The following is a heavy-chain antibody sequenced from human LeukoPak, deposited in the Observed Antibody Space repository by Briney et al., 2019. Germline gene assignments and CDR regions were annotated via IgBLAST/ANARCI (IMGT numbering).Heavy chain of an antibody. V-gene: IGHV4-59*08. J-gene: IGHJ4*02. CDR3: TTSKLGLDY. CDR2: IYYSGST. CDR1: GGSISSYY. Sequence: SETLSLTCTVSGGSISSYYWSWIRQPPGKGLEWIGYIYYSGSTNYNPSLKSRVTISVDTSKNQFSLKLSSVTAADTAVYYCTTSKLGLDYWGQGTLVTVSS. D-gene: IGHD7-27*01.